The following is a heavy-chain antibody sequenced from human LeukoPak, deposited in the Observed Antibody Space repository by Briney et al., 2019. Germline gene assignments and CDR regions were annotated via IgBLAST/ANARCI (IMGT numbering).Heavy chain of an antibody. CDR1: GYTLTELS. D-gene: IGHD4-17*01. Sequence: ASVKVSCTVSGYTLTELSMHWVRQAPGKGLEWMGGFDPEDGETIYAQKFQGRVTMTEDTSTDTAYMELSSLKSEDTAVYYCATAVTPGHYFDHWGQGTLVTVSS. V-gene: IGHV1-24*01. CDR2: FDPEDGET. J-gene: IGHJ4*02. CDR3: ATAVTPGHYFDH.